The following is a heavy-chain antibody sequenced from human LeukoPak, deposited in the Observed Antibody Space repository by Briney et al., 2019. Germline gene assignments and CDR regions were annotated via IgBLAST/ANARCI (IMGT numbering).Heavy chain of an antibody. CDR1: GYSFTSYW. CDR2: IYPGDSDT. D-gene: IGHD6-19*01. J-gene: IGHJ4*02. CDR3: ASHYGSSGWGQYFDY. V-gene: IGHV5-51*01. Sequence: GESLKISCKGSGYSFTSYWIGWVRQMPGKGLEWMGIIYPGDSDTRYSPSFQGQVTISADKSISTAYLQWSSLKASDTAMYYCASHYGSSGWGQYFDYWGQGTLVTVSS.